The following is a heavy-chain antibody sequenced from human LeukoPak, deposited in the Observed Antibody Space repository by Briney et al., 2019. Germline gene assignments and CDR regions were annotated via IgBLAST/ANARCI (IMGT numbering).Heavy chain of an antibody. D-gene: IGHD3-10*01. Sequence: SETLSLTCTVSGGSISSSSYYWSWLRQPPGKGLEWIGYIYISGSTYYNPSLKSRVAISVDTSKNQFSLILSSVTAADTAVYYCARDRRFGDSRYDYWGQGTLVTVSS. J-gene: IGHJ4*02. CDR2: IYISGST. CDR3: ARDRRFGDSRYDY. V-gene: IGHV4-30-4*01. CDR1: GGSISSSSYY.